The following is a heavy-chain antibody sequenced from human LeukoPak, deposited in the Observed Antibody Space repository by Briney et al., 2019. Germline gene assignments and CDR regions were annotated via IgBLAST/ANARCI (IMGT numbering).Heavy chain of an antibody. CDR1: GFTFSSYS. CDR3: ARFGIGHYGDSHFDY. CDR2: ISSSSSYI. D-gene: IGHD4-17*01. V-gene: IGHV3-21*01. Sequence: GGSPRLSCAASGFTFSSYSMNWVRQAPGKGLEWVSSISSSSSYIYYADSVKGRFTISRDNAKNSLYLQMNSLRAEDTAVYYCARFGIGHYGDSHFDYWGQGTLVTVSS. J-gene: IGHJ4*02.